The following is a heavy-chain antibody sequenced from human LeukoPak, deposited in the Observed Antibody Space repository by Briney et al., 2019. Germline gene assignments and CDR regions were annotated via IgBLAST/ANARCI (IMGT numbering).Heavy chain of an antibody. J-gene: IGHJ4*02. Sequence: PSETLSLTCTVSGGSISSGSYYWSWIRQPAGKGLEWIGRIYTSGSTNYNPSLKSRVTISVDKSKNQFSLKLSSVTAADTAVYYCASATLVFYGFDYWGQGTLVTVSS. V-gene: IGHV4-61*02. CDR1: GGSISSGSYY. D-gene: IGHD2-15*01. CDR2: IYTSGST. CDR3: ASATLVFYGFDY.